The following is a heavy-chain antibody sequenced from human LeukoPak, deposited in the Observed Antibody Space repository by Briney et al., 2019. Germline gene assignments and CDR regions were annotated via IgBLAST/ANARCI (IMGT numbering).Heavy chain of an antibody. CDR1: GGSISSSSYY. CDR2: IYYSGST. CDR3: ATAQLTTRIAAAGTSFDY. V-gene: IGHV4-39*01. D-gene: IGHD6-13*01. J-gene: IGHJ4*02. Sequence: SETLSLTCTVSGGSISSSSYYWGWLRQPPGKGLERIGSIYYSGSTYYNPSLKSRVTISVDTSKNQFSLKLSSVTAADTAVYYCATAQLTTRIAAAGTSFDYWGQGTLVTVSS.